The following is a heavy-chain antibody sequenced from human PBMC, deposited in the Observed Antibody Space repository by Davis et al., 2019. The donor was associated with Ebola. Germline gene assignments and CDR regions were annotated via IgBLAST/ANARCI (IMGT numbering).Heavy chain of an antibody. D-gene: IGHD3-22*01. V-gene: IGHV3-23*01. CDR1: GFTVSSNY. CDR2: ISGSGGST. Sequence: GESLKISCAASGFTVSSNYMSWVRQAPGKGLEWVSAISGSGGSTYYADSVKGRFTISRDNSKNTLYLQMNSLRAEDTAVYYCAKDGPVGYYYDSSGYPNWFDPWGQGTLVTVSS. J-gene: IGHJ5*02. CDR3: AKDGPVGYYYDSSGYPNWFDP.